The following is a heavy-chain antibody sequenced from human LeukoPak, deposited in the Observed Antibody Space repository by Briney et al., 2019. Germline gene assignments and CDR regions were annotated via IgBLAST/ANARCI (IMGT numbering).Heavy chain of an antibody. CDR3: ATRSKTAMVSLGY. J-gene: IGHJ4*02. CDR1: GGTFSSYA. V-gene: IGHV1-69*05. Sequence: ASVKVCCKASGGTFSSYAISWVRQAPGQGLEWMGRIIPIFGTANYAQKFQGRVTITTDESTSTAYMELSSLRYEDTAVYSCATRSKTAMVSLGYWGQGTLVTVSS. CDR2: IIPIFGTA. D-gene: IGHD5-18*01.